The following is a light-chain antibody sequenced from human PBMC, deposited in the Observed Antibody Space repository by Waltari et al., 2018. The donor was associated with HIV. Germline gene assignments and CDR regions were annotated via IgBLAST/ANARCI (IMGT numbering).Light chain of an antibody. CDR1: RLEHKN. V-gene: IGLV3-1*01. CDR3: QAWDNNSVV. J-gene: IGLJ2*01. CDR2: QDN. Sequence: SYQLTQPPSISVTAGQTATITCSGNRLEHKNVSWYQRRPGQSPVALIFQDNKRPSGLPERFSGSNFGDTATLAISETQGDDEGEYYCQAWDNNSVVFGGGTRLTVL.